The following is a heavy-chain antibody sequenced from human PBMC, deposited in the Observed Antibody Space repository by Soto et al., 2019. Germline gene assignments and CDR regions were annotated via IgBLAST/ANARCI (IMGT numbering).Heavy chain of an antibody. CDR1: GTTFSNYA. J-gene: IGHJ4*02. CDR2: IILPFGTP. Sequence: VRLVQTGAEVKKTGSSVKVSCKASGTTFSNYAIGWVRQAPGQGLEWMGGIILPFGTPNYAQKFQGRVTITADESMTTAFMDLRGLRSEDTAVYFCVRGPDYEGYFDYWGQGTLVTVSS. D-gene: IGHD3-22*01. CDR3: VRGPDYEGYFDY. V-gene: IGHV1-69*12.